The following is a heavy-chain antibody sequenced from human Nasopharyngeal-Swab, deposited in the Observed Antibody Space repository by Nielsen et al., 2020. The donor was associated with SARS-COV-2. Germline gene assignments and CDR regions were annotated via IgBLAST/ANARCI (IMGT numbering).Heavy chain of an antibody. J-gene: IGHJ4*02. CDR2: IIPILGIA. D-gene: IGHD2-8*01. V-gene: IGHV1-69*02. CDR3: ASLIGYCTNGVCSSG. Sequence: WVRQAPGQGLEWMGRIIPILGIANYAQKFQGRVTITADKSTSTAYMELSSLRSEDTAVHYCASLIGYCTNGVCSSGWGQGTLVTVSS.